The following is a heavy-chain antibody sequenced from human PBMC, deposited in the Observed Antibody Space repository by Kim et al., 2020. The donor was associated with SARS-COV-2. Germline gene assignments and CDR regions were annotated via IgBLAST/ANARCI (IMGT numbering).Heavy chain of an antibody. J-gene: IGHJ4*02. CDR2: ISSSSSYI. CDR3: ARGRGSSTSCCGY. CDR1: GFTFSSYS. V-gene: IGHV3-21*01. Sequence: GGSLRLSCAASGFTFSSYSMNWVRQAPGKGLEWVSSISSSSSYIYYADSVKGRFTISRDNAKNSLYLQMNSLRAEDTAVYYCARGRGSSTSCCGYWGQGTLVTVSS. D-gene: IGHD2-2*01.